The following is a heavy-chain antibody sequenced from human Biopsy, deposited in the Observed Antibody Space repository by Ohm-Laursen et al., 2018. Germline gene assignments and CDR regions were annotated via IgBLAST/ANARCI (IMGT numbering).Heavy chain of an antibody. Sequence: TLSLTCIVSGGSVSSGGFYWSWIRQHPGKGLEWIGYIYYSGTTYSNPSLKSLVTISVDTSKNQFSLKLNSVTAADTAVYYCARRPYGGTRYWYFDLWGRGTLVTVSS. CDR2: IYYSGTT. D-gene: IGHD4-23*01. J-gene: IGHJ2*01. CDR3: ARRPYGGTRYWYFDL. V-gene: IGHV4-31*01. CDR1: GGSVSSGGFY.